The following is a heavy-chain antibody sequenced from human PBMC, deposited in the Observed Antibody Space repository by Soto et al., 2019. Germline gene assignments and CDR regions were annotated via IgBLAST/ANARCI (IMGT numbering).Heavy chain of an antibody. J-gene: IGHJ6*03. Sequence: DVQLVESGGGWVQPGGSLTLSCAGSGFTVTSKSMSWVRQAPGKGLEWVSRMQGGGRTLYADSVKGSFSLSRDHSKDTVYLQMDSLGAAAAALYYCARDDVHCGSGKCYGVAMDVWGKGTTVTVSS. CDR3: ARDDVHCGSGKCYGVAMDV. D-gene: IGHD2-15*01. CDR1: GFTVTSKS. V-gene: IGHV3-66*01. CDR2: MQGGGRT.